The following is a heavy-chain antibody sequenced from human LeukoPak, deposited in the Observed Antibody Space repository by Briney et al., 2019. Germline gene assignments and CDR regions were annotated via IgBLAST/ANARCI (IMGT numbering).Heavy chain of an antibody. CDR1: GGSISGYY. Sequence: SETLSLTCTVSGGSISGYYWSWIRQPPGQGLEWVGYIYYGGRTNYNPSLKSRVTISVDTSKNQFSLKLSPVTAADTAVYYCAKLAVDTPIGTDYWGQGTLVTVSS. V-gene: IGHV4-59*01. CDR2: IYYGGRT. J-gene: IGHJ4*02. D-gene: IGHD1-1*01. CDR3: AKLAVDTPIGTDY.